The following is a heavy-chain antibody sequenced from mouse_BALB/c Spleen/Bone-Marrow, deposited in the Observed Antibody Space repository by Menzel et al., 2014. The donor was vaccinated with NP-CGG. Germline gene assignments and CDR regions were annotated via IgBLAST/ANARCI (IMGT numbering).Heavy chain of an antibody. V-gene: IGHV7-3*02. CDR3: ARDENVRIYWYFDV. Sequence: EVQLVESGGGSVQPGGSLRLSCATSGFTFTDYYMSWVRQPPGKAPEWLGFIRNKAKGYTTDYSASVKGRFTISRDNSQKILYLQMNTLRAEDSATYYCARDENVRIYWYFDVWRAGTTVIVSS. CDR1: GFTFTDYY. J-gene: IGHJ1*01. CDR2: IRNKAKGYTT.